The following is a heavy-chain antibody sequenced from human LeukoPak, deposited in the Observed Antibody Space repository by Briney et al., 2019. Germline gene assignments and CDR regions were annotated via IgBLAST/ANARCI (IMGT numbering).Heavy chain of an antibody. Sequence: ASVKVSCKASGGTFSSYAISWVRQAPGQGLEWMGGIIPIFGTANYAQKFQGRVTITADESTSTAYMELSSLRSEDTAVYYCARGRPSGPPRVSFDYWGQGTLVTVSS. D-gene: IGHD3-3*01. J-gene: IGHJ4*02. CDR2: IIPIFGTA. CDR3: ARGRPSGPPRVSFDY. CDR1: GGTFSSYA. V-gene: IGHV1-69*01.